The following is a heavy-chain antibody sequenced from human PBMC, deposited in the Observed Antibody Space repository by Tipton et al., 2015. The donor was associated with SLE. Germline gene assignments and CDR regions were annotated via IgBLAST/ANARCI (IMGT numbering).Heavy chain of an antibody. Sequence: TLSLTCTVSGGSVSSGSYYWSWIRQPPGKGLEWIGYFDYSGSTFYNPSLKSRLTLSLDTSEKQFSLKLSSVTAADTAVYYCARGSRDSIYYYYYMDVWGKGTTVTVSS. CDR2: FDYSGST. D-gene: IGHD2-15*01. CDR3: ARGSRDSIYYYYYMDV. CDR1: GGSVSSGSYY. J-gene: IGHJ6*03. V-gene: IGHV4-31*03.